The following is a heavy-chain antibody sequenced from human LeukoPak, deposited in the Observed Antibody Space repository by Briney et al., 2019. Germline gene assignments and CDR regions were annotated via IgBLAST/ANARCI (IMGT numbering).Heavy chain of an antibody. V-gene: IGHV3-73*01. D-gene: IGHD6-6*01. J-gene: IGHJ6*02. CDR2: IRSKANSYAT. Sequence: GGSLRLSCAASGFTFSGSAMHWVRQASGKGLEWVGRIRSKANSYATAYAASVKGRFTISRDDSKNTAYLQMNSLKTEDTAVYYCTRWSPRQEVYGSSRTFYYYGMDVWGQGTTVTVSS. CDR1: GFTFSGSA. CDR3: TRWSPRQEVYGSSRTFYYYGMDV.